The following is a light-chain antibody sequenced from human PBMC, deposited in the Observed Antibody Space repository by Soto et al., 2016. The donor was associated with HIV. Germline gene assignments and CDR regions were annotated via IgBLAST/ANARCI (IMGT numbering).Light chain of an antibody. CDR1: NIGTKS. Sequence: SYVLTQSPSVSVAPGETARFVCGGNNIGTKSVHWYQQKPGQAPVLVLYDDSDRPSGIPERFSGSNSGNTASLTISRVEAGDEADYYCQVWDGSSDHVIFGGGTKLTVL. CDR2: DDS. CDR3: QVWDGSSDHVI. V-gene: IGLV3-21*02. J-gene: IGLJ2*01.